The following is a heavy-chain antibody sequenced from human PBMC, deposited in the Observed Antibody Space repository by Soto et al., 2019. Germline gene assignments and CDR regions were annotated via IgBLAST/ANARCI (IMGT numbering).Heavy chain of an antibody. J-gene: IGHJ6*02. Sequence: SETLSLTCTVSGGFVNSDTHSWSWIRQTPGKRLEWIGFIYSGGSTKNPSLRSRVTMSVDTSKNQFSLKLRSVIVADTAVYHCARFVRSCSATTCSTRADVSGQATKVTVSS. CDR1: GGFVNSDTHS. D-gene: IGHD2-2*02. CDR2: IYSGGST. CDR3: ARFVRSCSATTCSTRADV. V-gene: IGHV4-61*01.